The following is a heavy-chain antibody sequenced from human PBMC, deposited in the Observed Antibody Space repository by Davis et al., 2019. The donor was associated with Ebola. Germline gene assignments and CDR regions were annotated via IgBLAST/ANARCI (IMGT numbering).Heavy chain of an antibody. Sequence: ASVKVSCKASGYTFTSYVISWVRQAPGQGLEWMGWISAYNGNTNYAQKLQGRVTMTTDTSTSTAYMELRSLRSDDPAVYYCARDLGMIAAAGTDDYWGQGTLVTVSS. J-gene: IGHJ4*02. CDR1: GYTFTSYV. CDR3: ARDLGMIAAAGTDDY. D-gene: IGHD6-13*01. CDR2: ISAYNGNT. V-gene: IGHV1-18*01.